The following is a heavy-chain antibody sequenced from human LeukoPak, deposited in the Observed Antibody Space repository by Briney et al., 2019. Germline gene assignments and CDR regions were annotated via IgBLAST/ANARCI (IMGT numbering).Heavy chain of an antibody. CDR3: ARWGSGTDGFDY. D-gene: IGHD3-10*01. V-gene: IGHV3-66*01. CDR1: GFTVSSNY. CDR2: IYSGGST. J-gene: IGHJ4*02. Sequence: PGGSLRLSCAASGFTVSSNYMSWVRQAPGKGLEWVSVIYSGGSTYYADSVKGRFTISRDNSMNTLYLQMNSLRAEDTAVYYCARWGSGTDGFDYWGQGTLVTVSS.